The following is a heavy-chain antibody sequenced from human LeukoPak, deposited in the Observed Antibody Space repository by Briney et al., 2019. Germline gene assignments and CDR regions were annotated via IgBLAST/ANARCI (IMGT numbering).Heavy chain of an antibody. Sequence: SQTLSLTCAITGDSVSSNSAAWNWIRQSPSRGLEWLGRTYYKSKWYNDYAVSVKSRITINSDTSENQFSLHLNSVTPEDTAVYYCARDSGSYSSSYRFDSWGQGTLVTVPS. CDR2: TYYKSKWYN. CDR1: GDSVSSNSAA. J-gene: IGHJ4*02. D-gene: IGHD6-6*01. V-gene: IGHV6-1*01. CDR3: ARDSGSYSSSYRFDS.